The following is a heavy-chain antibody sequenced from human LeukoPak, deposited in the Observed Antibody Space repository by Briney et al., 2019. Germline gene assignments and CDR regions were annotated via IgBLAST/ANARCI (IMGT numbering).Heavy chain of an antibody. J-gene: IGHJ6*03. V-gene: IGHV1-8*01. D-gene: IGHD2-15*01. CDR1: GYTFTSYD. CDR2: MNPNSGNT. Sequence: ASVKVSCKASGYTFTSYDINWVRQATGQGLEWMGRMNPNSGNTGYAQKFQGRVTMTRNTSISTAYMELSSLRSEDTAVYYCAREAVVPYYYYMDVWGKGTTVTVSS. CDR3: AREAVVPYYYYMDV.